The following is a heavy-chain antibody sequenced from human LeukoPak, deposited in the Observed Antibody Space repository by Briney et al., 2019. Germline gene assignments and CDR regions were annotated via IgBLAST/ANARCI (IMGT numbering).Heavy chain of an antibody. V-gene: IGHV3-74*01. D-gene: IGHD3-9*01. J-gene: IGHJ6*02. CDR3: TRDLMDYDVSTGLHHYYMDV. CDR1: GFTFSNAW. Sequence: GGSLRLSCAASGFTFSNAWMNWVRQAPGKGLVWVSRISGDGRNINYADSVRGRFTISRDNAKNTLYLQMNTLRVEDTAVYYCTRDLMDYDVSTGLHHYYMDVWGQGTTVTVSS. CDR2: ISGDGRNI.